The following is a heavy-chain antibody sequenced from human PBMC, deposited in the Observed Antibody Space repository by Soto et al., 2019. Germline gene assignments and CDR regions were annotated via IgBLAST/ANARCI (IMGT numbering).Heavy chain of an antibody. V-gene: IGHV3-30-3*01. D-gene: IGHD2-15*01. J-gene: IGHJ6*02. CDR2: ISYDGSNK. CDR1: GFTFSSYA. CDR3: ARALGGCNRHYYYNGMDV. Sequence: PGGSLRLSCAASGFTFSSYAMHWVRQAPGKGLEWVAVISYDGSNKYYADSVKGRFTISRDNSKNTLYLQMNSLRAEDKAVYYCARALGGCNRHYYYNGMDVWGQGLTVTV.